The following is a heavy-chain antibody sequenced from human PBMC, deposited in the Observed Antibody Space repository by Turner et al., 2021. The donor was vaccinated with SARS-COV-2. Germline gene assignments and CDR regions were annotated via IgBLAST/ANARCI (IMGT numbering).Heavy chain of an antibody. CDR2: INAGNGNT. CDR3: ARDLAYCSSTSCPYYYYYGMDV. J-gene: IGHJ6*02. CDR1: GYTFTSYA. V-gene: IGHV1-3*01. Sequence: VQLVQSGAEVRKPGASVKVSCQASGYTFTSYAMHWVRQAPGQRLEWMGWINAGNGNTKYAQKFQGRVTITRDTSASTAYMELSSLRSEDTAVYYCARDLAYCSSTSCPYYYYYGMDVWGQGTTVTVSS. D-gene: IGHD2-2*01.